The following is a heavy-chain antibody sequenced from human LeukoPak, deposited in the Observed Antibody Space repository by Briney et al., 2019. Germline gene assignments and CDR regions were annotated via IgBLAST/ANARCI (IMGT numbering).Heavy chain of an antibody. V-gene: IGHV4-39*01. Sequence: SETLSLTCSVSGDSISTSSYYWGWIRQPLGKRLEWIGTIYYSGSTYYNPSLTSRVTISVDTSKNQFSLKLSSVTAADTAIYYCAKHYMGSSYNRGLDSWGQGTLVTVSP. CDR3: AKHYMGSSYNRGLDS. CDR2: IYYSGST. D-gene: IGHD3-10*01. CDR1: GDSISTSSYY. J-gene: IGHJ4*02.